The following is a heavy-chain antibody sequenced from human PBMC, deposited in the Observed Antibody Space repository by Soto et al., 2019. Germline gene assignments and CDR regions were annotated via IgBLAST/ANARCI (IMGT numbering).Heavy chain of an antibody. V-gene: IGHV3-23*01. Sequence: VRPGGALRLSCAASGFTFSTYAMIWVRQAPGKGLEWVSVITGSGGSTYYADSVKGRFTISRDTSKNTLFLQMNSLRAEDTAVYHCANDRYGDYAGIDYWGQGTMVTVSS. CDR3: ANDRYGDYAGIDY. J-gene: IGHJ4*02. CDR1: GFTFSTYA. CDR2: ITGSGGST. D-gene: IGHD4-17*01.